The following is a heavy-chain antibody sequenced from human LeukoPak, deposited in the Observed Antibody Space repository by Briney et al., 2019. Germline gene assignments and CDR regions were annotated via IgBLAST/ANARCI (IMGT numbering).Heavy chain of an antibody. D-gene: IGHD6-13*01. Sequence: PGGSLRLSCAASGFTFSSYSMNWVRQAPGKGLEWVSSISSSSSYIYYADSVKGRFTISRDNAKNSLYLQMSSLRAEDTAVYYRGRDGTAPGLYFDLWGQGTLVTVSS. J-gene: IGHJ4*01. CDR3: GRDGTAPGLYFDL. CDR2: ISSSSSYI. V-gene: IGHV3-21*01. CDR1: GFTFSSYS.